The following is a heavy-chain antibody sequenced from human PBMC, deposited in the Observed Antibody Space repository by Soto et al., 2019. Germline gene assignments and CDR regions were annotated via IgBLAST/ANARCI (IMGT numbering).Heavy chain of an antibody. Sequence: GESLKISCKGFGYPFTTFWISWVCQLPGKGLEWMGRIGPSDSYTNYSPSFQGHVSISADKAINTAYLHWSSLKASDTAIYYCARLYCTSATCDSWFDPWGQGTLVTVSS. CDR2: IGPSDSYT. J-gene: IGHJ5*02. CDR3: ARLYCTSATCDSWFDP. D-gene: IGHD2-2*01. CDR1: GYPFTTFW. V-gene: IGHV5-10-1*01.